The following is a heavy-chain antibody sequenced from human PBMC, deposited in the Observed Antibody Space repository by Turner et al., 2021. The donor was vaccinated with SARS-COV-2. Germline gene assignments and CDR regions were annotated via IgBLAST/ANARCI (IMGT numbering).Heavy chain of an antibody. D-gene: IGHD1-1*01. CDR2: IYYSGST. CDR1: GGSISSSSYY. Sequence: QLQLQESGPGLVKPSETLSLTCTVSGGSISSSSYYWGWIRQPPGKGLECIGTIYYSGSTYYNPSLKSRVTISVDTSKNQFSLKLSSVTAADTAVYYCAGEETGRYYYYDGMDVWGQGTTVTVSS. V-gene: IGHV4-39*01. CDR3: AGEETGRYYYYDGMDV. J-gene: IGHJ6*02.